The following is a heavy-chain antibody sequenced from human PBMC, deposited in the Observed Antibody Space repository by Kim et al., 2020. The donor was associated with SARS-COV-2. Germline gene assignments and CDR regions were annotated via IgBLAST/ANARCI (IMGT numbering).Heavy chain of an antibody. CDR1: GFTFSNYW. Sequence: GGSLRLSCAASGFTFSNYWMHWVRQAPGKGLVWVSRINTDGSITTYADSVKGRFTVSRDNAKNRLYLQMNSLRTDDSAVYFCARGYSGSYRIDYWGQGILVTVSS. V-gene: IGHV3-74*01. D-gene: IGHD1-26*01. CDR2: INTDGSIT. J-gene: IGHJ4*02. CDR3: ARGYSGSYRIDY.